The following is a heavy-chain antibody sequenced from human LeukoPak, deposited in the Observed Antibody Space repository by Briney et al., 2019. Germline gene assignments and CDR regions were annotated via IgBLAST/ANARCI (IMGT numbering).Heavy chain of an antibody. CDR1: GYTFTGYY. CDR3: ARGRERWLQSQPIQYYFDY. J-gene: IGHJ4*02. V-gene: IGHV1-2*02. Sequence: ASVKVSCKASGYTFTGYYMHWVRQAPGQGLEWMGWINPNSGGTNYAQKFQGRVTMTRDTSISTAYMELSRLRSDDTAVYYCARGRERWLQSQPIQYYFDYWGQGTLVTVSS. D-gene: IGHD5-24*01. CDR2: INPNSGGT.